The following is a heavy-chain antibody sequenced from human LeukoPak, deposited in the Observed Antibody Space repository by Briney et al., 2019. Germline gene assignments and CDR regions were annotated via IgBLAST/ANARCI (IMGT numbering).Heavy chain of an antibody. CDR1: GFTFSSYD. V-gene: IGHV4-59*08. D-gene: IGHD3-9*01. Sequence: PGGSLRLSCAASGFTFSSYDMSWIRQSPGKGLEWIGYIYYSGSTNYNPSLKSRVTISVDTSKNQFSLKLSSVTAADTAVYYCARHVWLQPFDYWGQGTLVTVSS. CDR2: IYYSGST. CDR3: ARHVWLQPFDY. J-gene: IGHJ4*02.